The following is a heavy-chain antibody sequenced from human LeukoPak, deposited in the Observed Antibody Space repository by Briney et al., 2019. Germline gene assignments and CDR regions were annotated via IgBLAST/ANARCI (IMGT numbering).Heavy chain of an antibody. CDR3: ATPSGSYYYYYGMDV. V-gene: IGHV4-34*01. CDR2: INHSGST. D-gene: IGHD1-26*01. CDR1: GGSFSSYY. J-gene: IGHJ6*02. Sequence: NPSETLSLTCAVYGGSFSSYYWSWIRQPPGKGLEWIGEINHSGSTNYNPSLKSRVTISVDTSKNQFSLKLSSVTAADTAVYYCATPSGSYYYYYGMDVWGQGTTVTVSS.